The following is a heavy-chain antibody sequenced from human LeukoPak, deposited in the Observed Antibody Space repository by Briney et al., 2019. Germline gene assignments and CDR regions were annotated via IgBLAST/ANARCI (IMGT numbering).Heavy chain of an antibody. V-gene: IGHV3-7*03. CDR2: IKPDGSEK. CDR1: GFTFSTYW. J-gene: IGHJ5*02. CDR3: ARGHWFDP. Sequence: GGSLRLSCVASGFTFSTYWMSWVRQAPGRGLEWVAYIKPDGSEKSYVDSVKGRFTISRDNAKNSLYLQMNSLRAEDTAVYSCARGHWFDPWGQGTLVTVSS.